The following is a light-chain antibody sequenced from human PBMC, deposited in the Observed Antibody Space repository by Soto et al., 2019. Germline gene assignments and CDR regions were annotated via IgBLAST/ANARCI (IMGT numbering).Light chain of an antibody. CDR1: QSLLHSNGYNY. Sequence: DIVMTESPLSLPVTPGEPASISCRSSQSLLHSNGYNYLDWYLQKPGQSPQLLIYLGSNRASGVPDRFSGSGSGTDFTLKISRVEAEDVGVYYCMQALQTPKTFVQGTKVEIK. CDR3: MQALQTPKT. V-gene: IGKV2-28*01. CDR2: LGS. J-gene: IGKJ1*01.